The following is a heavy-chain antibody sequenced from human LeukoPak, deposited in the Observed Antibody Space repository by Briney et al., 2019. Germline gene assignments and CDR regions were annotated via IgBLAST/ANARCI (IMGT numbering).Heavy chain of an antibody. CDR1: GFTFSSYA. CDR3: ARAPTGGFDFWSGYYPPDY. CDR2: ISSSSSYI. J-gene: IGHJ4*02. V-gene: IGHV3-21*01. Sequence: KPGGSLRLSCAASGFTFSSYAMSWVRQAPGKGLEWVSSISSSSSYIYYADSVKGRFTISRDNAKNSLYLQMNSLRAEDTAVYYCARAPTGGFDFWSGYYPPDYWGQGTLVTVSS. D-gene: IGHD3-3*01.